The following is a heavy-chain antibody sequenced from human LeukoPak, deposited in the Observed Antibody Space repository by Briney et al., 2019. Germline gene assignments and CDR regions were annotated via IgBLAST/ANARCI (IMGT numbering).Heavy chain of an antibody. CDR3: ARSGVHTAMVQNFDY. CDR2: TYYKSKWYN. J-gene: IGHJ4*02. D-gene: IGHD5-18*01. Sequence: HSQTLSLTCAISGGSVSSNTAAWNWIRQSPSRGLEWLGRTYYKSKWYNDYAVSVKSRISINPDTSKNQFSLQLNSVTPEDTAVYFCARSGVHTAMVQNFDYWGQGTPVTVSS. V-gene: IGHV6-1*01. CDR1: GGSVSSNTAA.